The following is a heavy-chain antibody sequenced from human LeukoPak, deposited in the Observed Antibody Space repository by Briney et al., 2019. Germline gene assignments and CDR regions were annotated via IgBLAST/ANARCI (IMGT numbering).Heavy chain of an antibody. J-gene: IGHJ5*02. V-gene: IGHV4-61*02. CDR1: GASISTGNYY. D-gene: IGHD3-22*01. CDR2: IYISGNT. Sequence: SETLSLTCSISGASISTGNYYWTWIRQPAGKGLEWIGRIYISGNTRYNPSLKSRVTMSVDTSKNQFYLNLSSVTAADTAVYYCARGFQDTSGYSNTNWIDPWGQGTQVTVSS. CDR3: ARGFQDTSGYSNTNWIDP.